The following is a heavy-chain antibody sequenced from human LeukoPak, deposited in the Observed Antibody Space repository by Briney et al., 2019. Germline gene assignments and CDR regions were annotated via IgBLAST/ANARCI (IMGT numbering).Heavy chain of an antibody. Sequence: PGGSLRLSCAASGFTFSSYAMIWVRQAPGKGLEWVSGISGSGGSTYYADSVKGRFTISRDNSKNTLYLQMNSLRAEDTAVYYCAKPLGHHYDSSGYYLGDWGQGTLVTVSS. J-gene: IGHJ4*02. V-gene: IGHV3-23*01. CDR3: AKPLGHHYDSSGYYLGD. CDR2: ISGSGGST. D-gene: IGHD3-22*01. CDR1: GFTFSSYA.